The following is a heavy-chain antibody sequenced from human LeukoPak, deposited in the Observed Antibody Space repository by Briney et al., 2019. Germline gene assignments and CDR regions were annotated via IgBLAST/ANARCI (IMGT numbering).Heavy chain of an antibody. D-gene: IGHD6-6*01. CDR3: ASRRYSSSYYFDY. CDR2: IYPGDSDT. Sequence: GESLKISCKGSGYSFSNYWIVWVRQMPGKGLEWMGIIYPGDSDTIYSPSFQGQVTISADKSISTAYLQRSSLKASDTAMYYCASRRYSSSYYFDYWGQGTLVTVSS. J-gene: IGHJ4*02. CDR1: GYSFSNYW. V-gene: IGHV5-51*01.